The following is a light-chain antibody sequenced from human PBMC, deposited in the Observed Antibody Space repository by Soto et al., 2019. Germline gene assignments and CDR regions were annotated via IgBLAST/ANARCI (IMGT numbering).Light chain of an antibody. Sequence: QSALTQPPSASGSPGQSVTISCTGSSSDVGGYNYVSWYQQHPGKAPKLMIYEFSKRPSGVPDRLSGSKSVNTASLTVYGIKAEDEADYYCSSYGGSNTVVFGGGTKLTVL. V-gene: IGLV2-8*01. CDR1: SSDVGGYNY. CDR3: SSYGGSNTVV. CDR2: EFS. J-gene: IGLJ2*01.